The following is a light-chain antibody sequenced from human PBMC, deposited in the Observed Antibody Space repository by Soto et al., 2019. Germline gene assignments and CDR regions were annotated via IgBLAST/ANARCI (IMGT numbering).Light chain of an antibody. CDR1: QSLLHSDGATH. Sequence: DIVMTQTPLSSRVTLGQPASISCRSSQSLLHSDGATHLSWLQQRTGQPPRLLIHKISHRFSGVPDRFSGRRAATDFTPNISRVEAEDVGIYYFMQATYFPPYTFGQGTKLEI. CDR2: KIS. CDR3: MQATYFPPYT. J-gene: IGKJ2*01. V-gene: IGKV2-24*01.